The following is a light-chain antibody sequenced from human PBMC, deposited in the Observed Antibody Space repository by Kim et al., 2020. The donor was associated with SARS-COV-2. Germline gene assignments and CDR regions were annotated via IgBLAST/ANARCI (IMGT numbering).Light chain of an antibody. CDR2: YDS. CDR3: QVWDRSRDHRRV. V-gene: IGLV3-21*04. CDR1: NIGSKS. Sequence: SYELTQPPSVSVAPGKTARITCGGNNIGSKSVHXYQQKPGQAPVLVIYYDSDRPSGIPERFSGSNSGNTATLTISMVEAGDEADSYCQVWDRSRDHRRVF. J-gene: IGLJ2*01.